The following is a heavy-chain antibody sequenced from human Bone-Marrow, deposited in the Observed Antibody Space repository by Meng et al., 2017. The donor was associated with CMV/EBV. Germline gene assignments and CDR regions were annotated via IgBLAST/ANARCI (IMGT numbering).Heavy chain of an antibody. J-gene: IGHJ3*02. Sequence: SCAASGFTFSSYAMHWVRQAPGKGLEWVAVISYDGSNKYYADSVKGRFTISRDNSKNTLYLQMNSLRAEDTAVYYCARDTLAFDIWGQGTMVTVSS. CDR1: GFTFSSYA. D-gene: IGHD3-16*01. CDR3: ARDTLAFDI. V-gene: IGHV3-30-3*01. CDR2: ISYDGSNK.